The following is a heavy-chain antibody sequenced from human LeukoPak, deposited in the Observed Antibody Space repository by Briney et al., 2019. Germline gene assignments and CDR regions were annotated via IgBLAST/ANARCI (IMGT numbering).Heavy chain of an antibody. CDR3: AKDIVRYGTGDPGSCFDY. J-gene: IGHJ4*02. CDR1: GFTFSSYG. Sequence: GGSLRLSCAASGFTFSSYGMHWVRQAPGKGLEWVAVISYDGSNKYYADSVKGRFTISRDNSKNTLYLQMNSLRAEDTAVYYCAKDIVRYGTGDPGSCFDYWGQGTLVTVSS. V-gene: IGHV3-30*18. CDR2: ISYDGSNK. D-gene: IGHD7-27*01.